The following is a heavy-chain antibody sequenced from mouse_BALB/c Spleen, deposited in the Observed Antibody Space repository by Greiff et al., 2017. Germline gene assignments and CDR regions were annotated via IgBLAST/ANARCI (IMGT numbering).Heavy chain of an antibody. D-gene: IGHD2-1*01. CDR3: ARTPLLSDYAMDY. V-gene: IGHV1-18*01. CDR2: INPNNGGT. Sequence: EVQLQQSGPELVKPGASVKIPCKASGYTFTDYNMDWVKQSHGKSLEWIGDINPNNGGTIYNQKFKGKATLTLDKSSSTAYMELRSLTSEDTAVYYCARTPLLSDYAMDYWGQGTSVTVSS. J-gene: IGHJ4*01. CDR1: GYTFTDYN.